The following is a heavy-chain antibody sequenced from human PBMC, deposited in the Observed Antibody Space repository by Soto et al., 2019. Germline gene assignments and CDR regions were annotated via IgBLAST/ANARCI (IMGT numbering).Heavy chain of an antibody. J-gene: IGHJ3*01. D-gene: IGHD3-3*01. CDR3: ARQCYYDFWSVDDALDV. Sequence: EVQLVEAGGGLVQPGGSLKLSCAASGFTFSDTAIHWVRQASGTGLDWVGRIRSKGNNYETEYSESVKGRFVISRDDSRNTAYLQMDSLKTEDTAVYYCARQCYYDFWSVDDALDVWGQGTMVAVTS. V-gene: IGHV3-73*02. CDR1: GFTFSDTA. CDR2: IRSKGNNYET.